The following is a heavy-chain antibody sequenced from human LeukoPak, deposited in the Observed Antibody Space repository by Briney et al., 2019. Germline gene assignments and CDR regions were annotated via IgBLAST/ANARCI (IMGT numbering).Heavy chain of an antibody. CDR1: GGSISSYY. V-gene: IGHV4-59*01. Sequence: SETLSLTCTVSGGSISSYYWGWIRQPPGKGLEWIGYIYYSGSTNYNPSLKSRVTISVDTSKNQFSLKLSSVTAADTAVYYCARDPGGPYCSSTSCFDYCYGMDVWGQGTTVTVSS. J-gene: IGHJ6*02. D-gene: IGHD2-2*01. CDR3: ARDPGGPYCSSTSCFDYCYGMDV. CDR2: IYYSGST.